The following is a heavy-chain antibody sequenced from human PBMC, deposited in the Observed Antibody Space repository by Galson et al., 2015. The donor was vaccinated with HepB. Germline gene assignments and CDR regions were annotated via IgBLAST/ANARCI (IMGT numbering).Heavy chain of an antibody. J-gene: IGHJ3*02. CDR3: ASNTAVTGFDAFDI. Sequence: SVKVSCKASGHTFTSYGISWVRQAPGQGLEWMGWISAYNGNTNYAQKLQGRVTMTTDTSTSTAYMELRSLRSDDTAVYYCASNTAVTGFDAFDIWGQGTMVTVSS. V-gene: IGHV1-18*04. CDR2: ISAYNGNT. CDR1: GHTFTSYG. D-gene: IGHD2/OR15-2a*01.